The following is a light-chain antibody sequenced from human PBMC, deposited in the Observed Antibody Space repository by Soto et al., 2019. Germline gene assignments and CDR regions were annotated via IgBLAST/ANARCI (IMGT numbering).Light chain of an antibody. Sequence: DIVMTQSPDSLAVSLGERATINCKSSQSVLYSSNNKNYITWYQQKPGQPPKLLISWASTRESGVPDRFSGSGSGTDFTLTISSLQAEDVAVYYCQQYYSSPTFGGGTKVEIK. CDR2: WAS. J-gene: IGKJ4*01. V-gene: IGKV4-1*01. CDR3: QQYYSSPT. CDR1: QSVLYSSNNKNY.